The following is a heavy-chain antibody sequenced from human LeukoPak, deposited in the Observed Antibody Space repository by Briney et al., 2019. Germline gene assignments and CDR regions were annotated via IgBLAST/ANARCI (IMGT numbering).Heavy chain of an antibody. J-gene: IGHJ4*02. Sequence: GGSLTLSCAASGFTFDTYSMTWVRQAPGKGLEWISHISAASHGIKYVASVKGRFTISRDNAKNSVFLQMTSLRPENTAVYYCARGEYHQDGIGSNRFDNWGQGALVTVSS. CDR3: ARGEYHQDGIGSNRFDN. CDR2: ISAASHGI. CDR1: GFTFDTYS. D-gene: IGHD5-24*01. V-gene: IGHV3-48*01.